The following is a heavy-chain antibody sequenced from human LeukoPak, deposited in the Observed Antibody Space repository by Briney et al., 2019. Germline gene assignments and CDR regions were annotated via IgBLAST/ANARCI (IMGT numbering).Heavy chain of an antibody. V-gene: IGHV3-74*01. CDR2: INSDGSST. J-gene: IGHJ3*02. CDR3: ASSTHSGSYPDAFDI. CDR1: GFTFSSYW. Sequence: PGGSLRLSCAASGFTFSSYWMHWVRQAPGKGLVWVSRINSDGSSTSYADSVKGRFTISRDNAKNTLYLQMNSLRAEDTAVYYCASSTHSGSYPDAFDIWGQGTMVTVSS. D-gene: IGHD1-26*01.